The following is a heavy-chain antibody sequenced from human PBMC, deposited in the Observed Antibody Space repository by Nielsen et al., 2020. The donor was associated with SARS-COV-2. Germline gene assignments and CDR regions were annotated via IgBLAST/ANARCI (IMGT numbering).Heavy chain of an antibody. V-gene: IGHV3-23*01. J-gene: IGHJ5*02. Sequence: GGSLRLSCAASGSTVSSYAMSWVRQAPGKGLEWVSGIGGGGGRTNYADSVKGRFSISRDNSKNTLHLQMNSLRAEDTAIYYCVRSALYSSSSRWFDPWGQGTLVTVSS. CDR1: GSTVSSYA. D-gene: IGHD6-6*01. CDR3: VRSALYSSSSRWFDP. CDR2: IGGGGGRT.